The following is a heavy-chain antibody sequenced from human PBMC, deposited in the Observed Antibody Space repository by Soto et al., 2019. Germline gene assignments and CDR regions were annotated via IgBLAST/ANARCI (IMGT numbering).Heavy chain of an antibody. V-gene: IGHV3-21*01. Sequence: EVQLVESGGGLVKPGGSLRLSCAASGFTFSSYSMNWVRQAPGKGLEWVSSISSSSSYIYYADSVKGRFTISRDNAKNSLYLQMNSLRAEDTAVYYCARNMRLGDGDDDDFDIWGQGTMVTVSS. J-gene: IGHJ3*02. CDR1: GFTFSSYS. D-gene: IGHD1-1*01. CDR2: ISSSSSYI. CDR3: ARNMRLGDGDDDDFDI.